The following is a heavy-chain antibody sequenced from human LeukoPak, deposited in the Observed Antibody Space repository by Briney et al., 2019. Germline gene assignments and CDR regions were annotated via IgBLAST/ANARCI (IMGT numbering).Heavy chain of an antibody. CDR3: ARGRGYGDVKGIIDY. Sequence: PGGSLRLSCAASGFTFSSYSMNWVRQAPGKGLEWVSSISSSSSYIYYADSVKGRFTISRDNAKNSLYLQMNSLRAEGTAVYYCARGRGYGDVKGIIDYWGQGTLVTVSS. J-gene: IGHJ4*02. D-gene: IGHD4-17*01. CDR2: ISSSSSYI. CDR1: GFTFSSYS. V-gene: IGHV3-21*01.